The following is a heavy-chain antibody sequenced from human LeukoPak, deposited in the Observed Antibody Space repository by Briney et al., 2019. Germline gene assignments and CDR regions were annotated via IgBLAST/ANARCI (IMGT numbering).Heavy chain of an antibody. Sequence: GASVKVSCKASGYTFTSYGISWVRQAPGQGLEWVGWISAYNGNTNYAQKLQGRVTMTTDTSTSTAYMELRSLRSDDTAVYYCARDQTTIFGVVIPYYFDYWGQGTLVTVSP. CDR1: GYTFTSYG. CDR3: ARDQTTIFGVVIPYYFDY. V-gene: IGHV1-18*01. J-gene: IGHJ4*02. CDR2: ISAYNGNT. D-gene: IGHD3-3*01.